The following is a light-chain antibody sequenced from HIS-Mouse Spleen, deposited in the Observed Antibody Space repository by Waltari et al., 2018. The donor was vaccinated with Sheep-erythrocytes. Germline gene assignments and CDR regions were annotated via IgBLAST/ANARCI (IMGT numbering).Light chain of an antibody. CDR2: KYS. V-gene: IGLV3-25*03. Sequence: SYALTQPPSVSVSPGPTARLTCPGLALPQQYAYWYRQKPGQAPVVVIYKYSERPSGMPERFSGSSSGTTVTLTISGVQAEDEADYYCQSADSSGTYVFGTGTKVTVL. CDR3: QSADSSGTYV. J-gene: IGLJ1*01. CDR1: ALPQQY.